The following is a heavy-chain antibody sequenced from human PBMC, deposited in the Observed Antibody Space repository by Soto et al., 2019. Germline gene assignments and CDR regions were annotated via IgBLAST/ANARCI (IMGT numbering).Heavy chain of an antibody. V-gene: IGHV3-11*01. Sequence: GGSLRLSCAASGFTFSDYYMSWIRQAPGKGLEWVSYISSSGSTIYYADSVKGRFTISRDNAKNSLYLQMNSLRAEDTAVYYCAREKGVCSGGSCYSMYYMDVWGKGTTVTVSS. J-gene: IGHJ6*03. CDR1: GFTFSDYY. CDR3: AREKGVCSGGSCYSMYYMDV. CDR2: ISSSGSTI. D-gene: IGHD2-15*01.